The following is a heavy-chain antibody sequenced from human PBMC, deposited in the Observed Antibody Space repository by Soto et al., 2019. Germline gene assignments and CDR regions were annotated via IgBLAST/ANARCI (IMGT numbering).Heavy chain of an antibody. CDR2: IYYSGST. D-gene: IGHD2-2*02. V-gene: IGHV4-39*01. CDR1: GGCISSSSYY. Sequence: PSETLSLTCTVSGGCISSSSYYWGWIRQPPEKGLEWIGGIYYSGSTYYNPSPKSRVTISVDTSKNQFSLKLSSVTAADTAVYYCARQLIVVVPAAIGQILAAAGNFDYWGQGSLVTVSS. J-gene: IGHJ4*02. CDR3: ARQLIVVVPAAIGQILAAAGNFDY.